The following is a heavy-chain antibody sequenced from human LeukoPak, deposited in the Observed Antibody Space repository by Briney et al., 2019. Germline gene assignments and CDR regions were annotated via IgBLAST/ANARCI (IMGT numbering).Heavy chain of an antibody. CDR1: GGTFSSYA. CDR2: MNPNSGNT. D-gene: IGHD7-27*01. J-gene: IGHJ4*02. Sequence: ASVKVSCKASGGTFSSYAISWVRQATGQGLEWMGWMNPNSGNTGYAQKFQGRVTMTRNTSISTAYMELSSLRSEDTAVYYCARGRLWGGPLDYWGQGTLVTVSS. V-gene: IGHV1-8*02. CDR3: ARGRLWGGPLDY.